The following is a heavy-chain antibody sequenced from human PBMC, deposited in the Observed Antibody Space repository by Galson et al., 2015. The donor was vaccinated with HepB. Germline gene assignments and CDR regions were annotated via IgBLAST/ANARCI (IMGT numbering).Heavy chain of an antibody. CDR2: IRSKAYGGTT. V-gene: IGHV3-49*03. CDR1: GFTFGDYA. D-gene: IGHD5-18*01. CDR3: TSDRTAMVPYYFEY. Sequence: SLRLSCAASGFTFGDYAMSWFRQAPGKGLEWVGFIRSKAYGGTTEYAASVKGRFTISRDDSKSIAYLQMNSLKTEETAVYYCTSDRTAMVPYYFEYWGQGTLVTVSS. J-gene: IGHJ4*02.